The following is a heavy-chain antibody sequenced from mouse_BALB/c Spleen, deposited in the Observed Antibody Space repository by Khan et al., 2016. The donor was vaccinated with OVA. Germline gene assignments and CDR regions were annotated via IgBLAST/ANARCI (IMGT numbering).Heavy chain of an antibody. CDR1: GYSITTDYA. J-gene: IGHJ2*01. D-gene: IGHD1-1*02. V-gene: IGHV3-2*02. CDR2: ISYSGNT. Sequence: EVQLVESGPGLVKPSQSLSLTCTVTGYSITTDYAWNWIRQFPGNKLEWMGFISYSGNTKYNPSLNSRISISRDTSTNQFFLQLKSVTTEDTARYYCARVYGGDIDYWGQGTTLTVSS. CDR3: ARVYGGDIDY.